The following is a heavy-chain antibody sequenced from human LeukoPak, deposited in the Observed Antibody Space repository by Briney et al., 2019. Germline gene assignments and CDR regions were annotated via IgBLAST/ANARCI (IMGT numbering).Heavy chain of an antibody. CDR2: IYYSGST. J-gene: IGHJ4*02. CDR1: GGSISSSSYY. Sequence: PSETLSLTCTVSGGSISSSSYYWGWIRQPPGKGLEWIGSIYYSGSTYYNPSLKSRVTISVDTSKNQFSLKLSSVTAADTAVYYCARDSQVEMRDYWGQGTLVTVSS. CDR3: ARDSQVEMRDY. D-gene: IGHD5-24*01. V-gene: IGHV4-39*02.